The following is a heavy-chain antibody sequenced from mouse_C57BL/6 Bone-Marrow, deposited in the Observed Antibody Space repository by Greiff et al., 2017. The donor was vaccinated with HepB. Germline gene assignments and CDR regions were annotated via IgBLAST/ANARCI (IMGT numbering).Heavy chain of an antibody. V-gene: IGHV1-76*01. CDR2: IYPGSGNT. CDR1: GYTFTDYY. CDR3: ARGPLGVRGDWFAY. Sequence: QVQLQQSGAELVRPGASVKLSCKASGYTFTDYYINWVKQRPGQGLEWIARIYPGSGNTYYNEKFKGKATLTAEKSSSTAYMQLSSLTSEDSAVYFCARGPLGVRGDWFAYWGQGTLVTVSA. D-gene: IGHD2-2*01. J-gene: IGHJ3*01.